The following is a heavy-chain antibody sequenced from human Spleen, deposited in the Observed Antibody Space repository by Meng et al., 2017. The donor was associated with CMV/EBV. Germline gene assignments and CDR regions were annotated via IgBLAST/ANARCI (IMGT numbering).Heavy chain of an antibody. Sequence: GESLKISCAVSGSTFSDYEMNWVRQAPGKGLEWVAFIRYDGSNKYYADSVKGRFTISRDNSKNTLYLQMNSLRAEDTAVYYCAKSMYYYDSSGYPDWGQGTLVTVSS. V-gene: IGHV3-30*02. CDR1: GSTFSDYE. J-gene: IGHJ4*02. CDR2: IRYDGSNK. D-gene: IGHD3-22*01. CDR3: AKSMYYYDSSGYPD.